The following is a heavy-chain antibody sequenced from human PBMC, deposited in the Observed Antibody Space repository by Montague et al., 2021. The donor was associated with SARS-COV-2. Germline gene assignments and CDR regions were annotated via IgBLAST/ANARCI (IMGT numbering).Heavy chain of an antibody. CDR2: IYWDDDK. CDR1: GFSLSTSGVG. Sequence: PALVKPTHTLTLTCTFSGFSLSTSGVGVGWIRQPPGKALEWLALIYWDDDKRYSPSLKSRLTITKDTSKNQVVLTMTNMDPVDTATYYCAHRRGLLLSDAFDIWGQGTMVTVSA. CDR3: AHRRGLLLSDAFDI. V-gene: IGHV2-5*02. D-gene: IGHD1-26*01. J-gene: IGHJ3*02.